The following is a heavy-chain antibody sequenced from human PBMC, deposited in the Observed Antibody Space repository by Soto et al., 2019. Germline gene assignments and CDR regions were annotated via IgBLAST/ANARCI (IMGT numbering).Heavy chain of an antibody. D-gene: IGHD2-8*01. CDR2: IHHSGSF. J-gene: IGHJ5*02. CDR3: VRNDLYRFDP. CDR1: GGSITSNW. V-gene: IGHV4-4*02. Sequence: QVQLQESGPGLVNPSGTLSLTCAVSGGSITSNWWSWVRQPPGKGLEWIGEIHHSGSFNYNPSLRSRVTISIDKSKNQLSLKLTSVTAADTAVHYCVRNDLYRFDPWGQGTLVTVSS.